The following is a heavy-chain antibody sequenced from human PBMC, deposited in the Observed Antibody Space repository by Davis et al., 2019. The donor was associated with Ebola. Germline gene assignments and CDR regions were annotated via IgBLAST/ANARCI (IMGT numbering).Heavy chain of an antibody. Sequence: AASVKVSCKASGGTFSTYAISWVRQAPGQGLEWMGGIIPMFGTANYAQKFQGRVTITADESTSTAYMELRSLRSEDTAVYYCAVARFQVLGDWFAPWGQGTLVTVSS. CDR1: GGTFSTYA. CDR2: IIPMFGTA. J-gene: IGHJ5*02. V-gene: IGHV1-69*13. D-gene: IGHD3-16*01. CDR3: AVARFQVLGDWFAP.